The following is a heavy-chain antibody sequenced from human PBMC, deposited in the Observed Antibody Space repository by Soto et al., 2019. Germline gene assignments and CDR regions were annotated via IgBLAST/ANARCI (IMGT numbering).Heavy chain of an antibody. V-gene: IGHV4-34*01. CDR2: INYTGFT. J-gene: IGHJ4*02. CDR3: ASSYGNAWYTY. CDR1: GGSFSGYY. Sequence: PSETLSLTCAVYGGSFSGYYWSWIRQPPGRGLEWIGEINYTGFTNYNPSLKSRVAMSVDKSKNEFTLQLTSVTAADTAVYYCASSYGNAWYTYWGQGIQVTVSS. D-gene: IGHD6-13*01.